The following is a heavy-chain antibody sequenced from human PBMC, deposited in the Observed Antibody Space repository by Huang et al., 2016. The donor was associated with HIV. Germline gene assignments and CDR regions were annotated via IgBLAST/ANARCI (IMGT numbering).Heavy chain of an antibody. CDR1: GFPFSSYA. J-gene: IGHJ4*02. Sequence: EVQLLESGGGLVQPGGSLRLSCAASGFPFSSYAMSWVRQGPGKGLEWFSVISVGGGSTDYADSVKGRFTISRDNSKNTLYLQMNSLRAEDAAVYYCAKDPYSSSWFDHFDYWGQGTLVTVSS. CDR3: AKDPYSSSWFDHFDY. V-gene: IGHV3-23*01. CDR2: ISVGGGST. D-gene: IGHD6-13*01.